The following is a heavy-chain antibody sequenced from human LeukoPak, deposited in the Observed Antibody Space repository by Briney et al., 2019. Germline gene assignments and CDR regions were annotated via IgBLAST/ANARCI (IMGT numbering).Heavy chain of an antibody. Sequence: SVKVSCKTTEDTLRHVAFSWVRQGPGQGLEWLGGIITMTATASYSQKFQGRVSINADKSTNTVYMELSSLKLEDTAVYYCARGAGWLYDWGQGTLVIVSS. CDR2: IITMTATA. D-gene: IGHD3-22*01. CDR1: EDTLRHVA. J-gene: IGHJ4*02. V-gene: IGHV1-69*06. CDR3: ARGAGWLYD.